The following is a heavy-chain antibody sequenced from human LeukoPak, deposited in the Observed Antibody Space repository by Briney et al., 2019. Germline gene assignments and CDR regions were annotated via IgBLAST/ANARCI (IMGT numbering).Heavy chain of an antibody. D-gene: IGHD1-1*01. CDR1: GYSISSGSY. CDR3: VRLKLTDSFDI. Sequence: SETLPLTCTVSGYSISSGSYWGRIRQPPGKGLEWIGSIYHSGSTYYNPFLKSRVTISVDTSKDQFSLNLSSVTAADTALYYCVRLKLTDSFDIWGQGTMVTVSS. J-gene: IGHJ3*02. CDR2: IYHSGST. V-gene: IGHV4-38-2*02.